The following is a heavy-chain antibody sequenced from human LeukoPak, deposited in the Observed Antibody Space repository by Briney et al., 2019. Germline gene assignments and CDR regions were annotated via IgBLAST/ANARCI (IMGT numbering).Heavy chain of an antibody. J-gene: IGHJ4*02. Sequence: GGSLKLSCGVSGFTFSSYSMNWVLQAPGKGLEWISSISSSSSYIYYADSVKGRFTISRDNAKNSLYLQMNSLRAEDTAVYYCAREPGDYDFWSGYSDWGQGTLVTVSS. V-gene: IGHV3-21*01. D-gene: IGHD3-3*01. CDR3: AREPGDYDFWSGYSD. CDR1: GFTFSSYS. CDR2: ISSSSSYI.